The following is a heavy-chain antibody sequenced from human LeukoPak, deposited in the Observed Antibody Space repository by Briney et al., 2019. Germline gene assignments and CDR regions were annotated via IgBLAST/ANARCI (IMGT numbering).Heavy chain of an antibody. V-gene: IGHV3-48*01. CDR2: ISTSSSTI. CDR3: ARDRRYSYGAHFDY. Sequence: GGSLRLSCAASGFTFSSYSMNWVRQAPGKGLEWVSYISTSSSTIYYADSVKGRFTISRDNAKNSLYLQMNSLRAEDTAVYYCARDRRYSYGAHFDYWGQGTLVTVSS. D-gene: IGHD5-18*01. J-gene: IGHJ4*02. CDR1: GFTFSSYS.